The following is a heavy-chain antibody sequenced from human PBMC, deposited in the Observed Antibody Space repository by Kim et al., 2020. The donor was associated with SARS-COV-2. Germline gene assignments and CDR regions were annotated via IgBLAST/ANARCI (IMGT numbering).Heavy chain of an antibody. J-gene: IGHJ3*02. Sequence: SETLSLTCTVSGGSISSGDYYWSWIRQPPGKGLEWIGYIYYSGSTYYNPSLKSRVTISVDTSKNQFSLKLSSVTAADTAVYYCARERADYDSSGNAFGAFDIWGQGTMVTVSS. D-gene: IGHD3-22*01. CDR1: GGSISSGDYY. CDR2: IYYSGST. CDR3: ARERADYDSSGNAFGAFDI. V-gene: IGHV4-30-4*01.